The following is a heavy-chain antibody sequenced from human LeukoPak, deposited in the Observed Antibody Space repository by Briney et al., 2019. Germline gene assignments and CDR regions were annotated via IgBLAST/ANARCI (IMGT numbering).Heavy chain of an antibody. D-gene: IGHD2-2*01. CDR2: ISGSGGST. CDR1: GFTFSSYA. V-gene: IGHV3-23*01. Sequence: GGSLRLSCAASGFTFSSYAMSWVRQAPGKGLEWVSAISGSGGSTYYADSVKGRFTISRDNSKNTPYLQMNSLRAEDTAVYYCAKVAYCSSTSCPISNFDYWGQGTLVTVSS. CDR3: AKVAYCSSTSCPISNFDY. J-gene: IGHJ4*02.